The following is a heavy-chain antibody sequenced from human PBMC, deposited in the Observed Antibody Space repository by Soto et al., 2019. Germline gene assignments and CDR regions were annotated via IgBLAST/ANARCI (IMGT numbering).Heavy chain of an antibody. CDR2: IWYDGSNK. CDR3: ARDAYCSGGSCYSVPVFDY. CDR1: GFTFSSYG. J-gene: IGHJ4*02. Sequence: QVQLVESGGGVVQPGRSLKLSCAASGFTFSSYGMHWVRQAPGKGLEWVAVIWYDGSNKYYADSVKGRFTISRDNSKNTLDLQMNSLRAEATAVYYCARDAYCSGGSCYSVPVFDYWGQGTLVTVSS. D-gene: IGHD2-15*01. V-gene: IGHV3-33*01.